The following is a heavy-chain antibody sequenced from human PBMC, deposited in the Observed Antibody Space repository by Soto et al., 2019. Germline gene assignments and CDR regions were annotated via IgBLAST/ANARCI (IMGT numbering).Heavy chain of an antibody. D-gene: IGHD3-22*01. CDR2: IVVGSGNT. V-gene: IGHV1-58*01. J-gene: IGHJ5*02. Sequence: SVKVSCKASVFTFTSSAVQRVRQARGQRLEGRGWIVVGSGNTNYAQKFQERVTITRDMSTSTAYMELSSLRSEDTAVYYCAAVPIYYDSSGPPFNWFDHWGQGTLVTVSS. CDR3: AAVPIYYDSSGPPFNWFDH. CDR1: VFTFTSSA.